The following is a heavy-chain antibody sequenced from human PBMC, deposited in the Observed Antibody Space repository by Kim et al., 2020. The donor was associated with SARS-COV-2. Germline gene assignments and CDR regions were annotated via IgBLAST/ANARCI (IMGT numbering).Heavy chain of an antibody. J-gene: IGHJ3*02. CDR2: IRSKANSYAT. V-gene: IGHV3-73*01. Sequence: GGSLRLSCAASGFTFSDSAMYWVRQASGKGLEWVGRIRSKANSYATAYDVSVKGRFIISRDDSKNTAYLQMNSLKTEDTAIYYCTRVPPYSNSWWDAFDIWGQGTMLTVSS. D-gene: IGHD6-13*01. CDR3: TRVPPYSNSWWDAFDI. CDR1: GFTFSDSA.